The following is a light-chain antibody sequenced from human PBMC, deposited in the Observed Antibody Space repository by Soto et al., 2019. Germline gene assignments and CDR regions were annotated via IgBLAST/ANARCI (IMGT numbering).Light chain of an antibody. CDR3: QQSYSTPLT. CDR1: QSISSY. J-gene: IGKJ4*01. Sequence: DIQMTQSPSYLSASVGDRVTITCRASQSISSYLDWYQQKPGKDPKLLIYAASSLQSEVPSRFSGNGSGSDFTLTISSLQPEDFATYYCQQSYSTPLTFGGGTNVDIK. CDR2: AAS. V-gene: IGKV1-39*01.